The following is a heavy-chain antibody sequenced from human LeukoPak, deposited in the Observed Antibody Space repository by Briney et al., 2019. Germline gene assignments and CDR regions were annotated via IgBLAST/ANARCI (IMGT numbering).Heavy chain of an antibody. CDR1: GFTISGYY. D-gene: IGHD3-3*01. CDR3: ANQLTIFGVVIH. V-gene: IGHV3-53*01. CDR2: IYHSGNT. J-gene: IGHJ4*02. Sequence: GGFLRLSCAASGFTISGYYMAWVRQAPGKGLEWVSVIYHSGNTDYADSVKGRFTISRDNSKNTLYLQMNSLRAEDTAVYYCANQLTIFGVVIHWGQGTLVTVSS.